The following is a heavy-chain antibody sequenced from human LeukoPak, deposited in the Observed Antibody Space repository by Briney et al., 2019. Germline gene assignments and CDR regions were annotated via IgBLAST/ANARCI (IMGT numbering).Heavy chain of an antibody. CDR2: VYYSGSS. J-gene: IGHJ6*02. Sequence: PAETLSLTCTVSGVSINDHDWGWLRQPPGRGLEWVGCVYYSGSSKYNAPLKGRLTISRDTSKNQLSLKVTSVPAADTAIYSCARLSRIATAGAYSYHSLDIWGQGTTVTVSS. D-gene: IGHD6-13*01. V-gene: IGHV4-59*11. CDR3: ARLSRIATAGAYSYHSLDI. CDR1: GVSINDHD.